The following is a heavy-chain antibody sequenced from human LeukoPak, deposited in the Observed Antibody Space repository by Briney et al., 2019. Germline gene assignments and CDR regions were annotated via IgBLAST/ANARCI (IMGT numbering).Heavy chain of an antibody. Sequence: SETLSLTCTVSGGSISSSSYYWGWIRQPPGKGLEWIGSIYYSGSTYYNPSLKSRVTISVDTSKNQFSLKLSSVTAADTAVYYCAGRLDCSSTSCYTTPPNWFDPWGQGTLVTASS. CDR2: IYYSGST. CDR3: AGRLDCSSTSCYTTPPNWFDP. J-gene: IGHJ5*02. CDR1: GGSISSSSYY. D-gene: IGHD2-2*02. V-gene: IGHV4-39*01.